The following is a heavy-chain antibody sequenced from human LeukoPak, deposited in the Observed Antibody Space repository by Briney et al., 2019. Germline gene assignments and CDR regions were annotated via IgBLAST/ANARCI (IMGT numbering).Heavy chain of an antibody. Sequence: GGSLRPSCAASGFTFSSYEMNWVRQAPGKGLEWVSYISSSGSTIYYADSVKGRFTISRDNAKNSLYLQMNSLRAEDTAVYYCARATYYDFWSGYYGALDYWGQGTLVTVSS. D-gene: IGHD3-3*01. V-gene: IGHV3-48*03. J-gene: IGHJ4*02. CDR2: ISSSGSTI. CDR1: GFTFSSYE. CDR3: ARATYYDFWSGYYGALDY.